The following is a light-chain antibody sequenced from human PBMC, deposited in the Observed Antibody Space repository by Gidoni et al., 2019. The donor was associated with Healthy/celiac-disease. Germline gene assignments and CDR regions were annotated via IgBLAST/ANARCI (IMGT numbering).Light chain of an antibody. CDR2: KAS. V-gene: IGKV1-5*03. J-gene: IGKJ4*01. Sequence: DIQMTQSPSTLSASVGDRVTITCRASQSISSWLAWYQQKPGKAPKLLIYKASSLESGVPSRFSGSGSGTEFTLTISSLQPDDFATYYCQQYNSFSLTFGGGTKVEIK. CDR3: QQYNSFSLT. CDR1: QSISSW.